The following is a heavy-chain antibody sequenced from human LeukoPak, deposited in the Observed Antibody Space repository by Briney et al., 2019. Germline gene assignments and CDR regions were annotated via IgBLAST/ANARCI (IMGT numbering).Heavy chain of an antibody. D-gene: IGHD3-22*01. Sequence: GGSLRLSCAASGFTFSSYGMHWVRQAPGKGLEWVAFIRYNGNDKYYADSVKGRFTVSRDNSKNTLYLQMNSLRAEDTAVYYCARDLHSSGYYYVGFDYWGQGTLVTVSS. J-gene: IGHJ4*02. CDR1: GFTFSSYG. V-gene: IGHV3-30*02. CDR2: IRYNGNDK. CDR3: ARDLHSSGYYYVGFDY.